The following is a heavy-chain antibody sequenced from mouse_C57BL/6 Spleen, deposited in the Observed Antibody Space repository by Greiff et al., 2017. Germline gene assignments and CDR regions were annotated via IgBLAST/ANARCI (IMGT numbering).Heavy chain of an antibody. CDR3: AREDDGSYYFAY. CDR1: GYTFTSYT. V-gene: IGHV1-4*01. J-gene: IGHJ2*01. D-gene: IGHD2-3*01. CDR2: INPSSGNT. Sequence: QVQLQQSGAELARPGASVKMSCKASGYTFTSYTMHWVKQRPGQGLEWIGNINPSSGNTTYNQKFKDKATLTADKSSSTAYMQLSSLTSEDSAVYYCAREDDGSYYFAYWGQGTTLTVSS.